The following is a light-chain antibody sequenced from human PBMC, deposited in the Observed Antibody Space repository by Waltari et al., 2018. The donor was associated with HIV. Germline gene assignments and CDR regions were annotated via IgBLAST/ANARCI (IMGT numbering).Light chain of an antibody. CDR2: GAS. CDR3: QQYGSSPPVT. CDR1: QSVSSNN. Sequence: EIVLTQSPGTLSLSPGERATLSCRASQSVSSNNLAWYQQKPGQAPRLLIYGASSRATGIPDRVSGSGAGTDFTLTISRLEPEDFALYYCQQYGSSPPVTFGGGTKVEIK. V-gene: IGKV3-20*01. J-gene: IGKJ4*01.